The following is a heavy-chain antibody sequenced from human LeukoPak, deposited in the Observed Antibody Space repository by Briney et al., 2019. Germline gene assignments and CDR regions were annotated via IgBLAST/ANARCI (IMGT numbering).Heavy chain of an antibody. D-gene: IGHD6-19*01. CDR3: AKDSGAVAGTWFDY. V-gene: IGHV3-30*04. J-gene: IGHJ4*02. Sequence: KSGGSLRLSCAASGFTFSSYAMHWVRQAPGKGLEWVAVISYDGSNKCYADSVKGRFTISRDNSKNTLYLQVNSLRAEDTAVYYCAKDSGAVAGTWFDYWGQGTLVTVSS. CDR1: GFTFSSYA. CDR2: ISYDGSNK.